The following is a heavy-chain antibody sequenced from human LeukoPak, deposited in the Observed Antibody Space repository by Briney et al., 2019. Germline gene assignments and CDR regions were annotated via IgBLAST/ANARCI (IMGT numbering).Heavy chain of an antibody. V-gene: IGHV4-59*11. Sequence: SETLSLTCTVSGDSISNHYWSWIRQSPGMGLEWIGYISYNGSTSYNPSLRSRVTISGDTSKNHFSLKLSSVTAEDTALYYCARDSYYGSASSHLDYWSQGTLVTVSS. D-gene: IGHD3-10*01. J-gene: IGHJ4*02. CDR2: ISYNGST. CDR3: ARDSYYGSASSHLDY. CDR1: GDSISNHY.